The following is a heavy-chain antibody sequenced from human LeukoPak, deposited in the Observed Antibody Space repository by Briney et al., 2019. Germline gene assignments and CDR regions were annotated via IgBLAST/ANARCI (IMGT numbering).Heavy chain of an antibody. V-gene: IGHV1-18*01. CDR1: GYTFTNYG. CDR3: ARGDTVMGDGVDY. J-gene: IGHJ4*02. D-gene: IGHD5-18*01. Sequence: ASVKVSCKASGYTFTNYGFTWVRQAPGQGLEWMEWISAYNGNTNYAQKVQGRVTMTTDTSTSTAYMELRSLRSDDTAVYYCARGDTVMGDGVDYWGQGTLVTVSS. CDR2: ISAYNGNT.